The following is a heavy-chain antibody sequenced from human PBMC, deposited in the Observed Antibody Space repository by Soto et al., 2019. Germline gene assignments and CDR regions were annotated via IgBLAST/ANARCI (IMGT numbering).Heavy chain of an antibody. Sequence: QVQLQESGPGLVKPSQTLSLTCSVSGVSINSGGFYWSWIRQLPGKGLEWIGYIYYRGGTYYIPSLSSRVTMSIDTSKNQFSLDLTDVTAADTAMYYCARDKKSSNDPAVVTFDAFDTWGQGTMVTVSS. CDR3: ARDKKSSNDPAVVTFDAFDT. J-gene: IGHJ3*02. D-gene: IGHD2-2*01. V-gene: IGHV4-30-4*01. CDR2: IYYRGGT. CDR1: GVSINSGGFY.